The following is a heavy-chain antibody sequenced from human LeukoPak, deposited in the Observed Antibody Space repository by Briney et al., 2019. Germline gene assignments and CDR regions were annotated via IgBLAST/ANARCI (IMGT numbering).Heavy chain of an antibody. V-gene: IGHV3-21*01. J-gene: IGHJ4*02. CDR2: ISSSSSYI. Sequence: SGGSLRLSCAASGFTFSSYSMNWVRQAPGKGLEWVSSISSSSSYIYYADSVKGRFTISRDNAKNSLYLQMNSLRAEDTAVYYCASGYSSGWYSGYYFDYWGQGTLVTVSS. CDR1: GFTFSSYS. D-gene: IGHD6-19*01. CDR3: ASGYSSGWYSGYYFDY.